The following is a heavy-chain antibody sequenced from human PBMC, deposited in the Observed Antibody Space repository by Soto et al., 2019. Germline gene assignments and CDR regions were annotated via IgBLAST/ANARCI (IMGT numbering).Heavy chain of an antibody. Sequence: PWGTLSLTCSVSGASFSTYYWTWVRQPAGKRLQWIGRIFADGNTKSSPSLKGRVSMAIDKSQNQISLQLASVTAADTATYYCVTGIIVALDYWGQGAQVTVSS. V-gene: IGHV4-4*07. CDR2: IFADGNT. CDR1: GASFSTYY. D-gene: IGHD2-21*01. CDR3: VTGIIVALDY. J-gene: IGHJ4*02.